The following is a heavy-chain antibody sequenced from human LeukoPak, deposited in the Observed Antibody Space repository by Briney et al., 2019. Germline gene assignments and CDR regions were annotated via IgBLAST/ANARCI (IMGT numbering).Heavy chain of an antibody. J-gene: IGHJ6*02. CDR2: IYSGGST. V-gene: IGHV3-66*01. D-gene: IGHD4-17*01. CDR3: ARGHTVTTVYYYYGMDV. Sequence: GGSLRLSCAASGFTVSSNYMSWVRQAPGKGLEWVSVIYSGGSTYYADSVKGRFTISRDNSKNTPHLQMNSLRAEDTAVYYCARGHTVTTVYYYYGMDVWGQGTTVTVSS. CDR1: GFTVSSNY.